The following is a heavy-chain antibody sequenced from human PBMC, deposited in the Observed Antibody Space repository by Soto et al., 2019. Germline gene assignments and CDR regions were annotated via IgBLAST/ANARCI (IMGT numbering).Heavy chain of an antibody. Sequence: QVQLVQSGAEGKKPGASVKVSCKASGYTFTSYDLNWVRQATGQGLEWMGGMNPNSGNTGYAQKFQGRVTMNRNTAITTDYMGLSSLRTEDRAVYYGASHICMVRGVGYYMDVWGKGTTVTVSS. CDR3: ASHICMVRGVGYYMDV. J-gene: IGHJ6*03. D-gene: IGHD3-10*01. V-gene: IGHV1-8*01. CDR2: MNPNSGNT. CDR1: GYTFTSYD.